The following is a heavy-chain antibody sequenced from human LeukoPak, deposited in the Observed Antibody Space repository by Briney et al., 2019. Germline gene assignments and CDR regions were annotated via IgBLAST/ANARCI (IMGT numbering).Heavy chain of an antibody. CDR2: ISSSSSTI. CDR1: GFSFDDYV. V-gene: IGHV3-48*01. Sequence: GGSLRLSCVVSGFSFDDYVMSWVRQTPVKGLEWVSYISSSSSTIYYADSVKGRFTISRDNAKNSLYLQMNSLRAEGTAVYYCARESSGWTHFDYWGQGTLVTVSS. CDR3: ARESSGWTHFDY. D-gene: IGHD6-19*01. J-gene: IGHJ4*02.